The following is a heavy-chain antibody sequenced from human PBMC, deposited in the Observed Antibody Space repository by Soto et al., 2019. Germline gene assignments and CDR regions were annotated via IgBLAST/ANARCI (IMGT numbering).Heavy chain of an antibody. CDR2: IYYSGST. CDR1: GGSINNHY. Sequence: PSETLSLTCTVSGGSINNHYWSWIRQPPGKGLEWIGYIYYSGSTYYNPSLKSRVTISVDTSKNQFSLKLSSVTAADTATYYCARVTGRYYYYYGMDVWGQGTTVTVSS. J-gene: IGHJ6*02. CDR3: ARVTGRYYYYYGMDV. V-gene: IGHV4-59*11.